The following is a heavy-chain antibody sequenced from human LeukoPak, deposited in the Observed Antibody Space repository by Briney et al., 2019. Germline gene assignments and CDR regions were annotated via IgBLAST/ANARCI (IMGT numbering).Heavy chain of an antibody. CDR3: AKDRVGATHYYFDY. V-gene: IGHV3-23*01. CDR1: GFTFSSYA. D-gene: IGHD1-26*01. Sequence: GGSLRLSCAASGFTFSSYAMSWVRQAPGKGLEWVSAISGSGGSTYYADSVKGRFTISRDNSKNTLYLQMNSLRAGDTAVYYCAKDRVGATHYYFDYWGQGTLVTVSS. CDR2: ISGSGGST. J-gene: IGHJ4*02.